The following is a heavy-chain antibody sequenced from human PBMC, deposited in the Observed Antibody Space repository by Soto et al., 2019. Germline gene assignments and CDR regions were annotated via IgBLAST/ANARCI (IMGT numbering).Heavy chain of an antibody. CDR2: IKPDGGEK. CDR3: ARGDFYDTSGPFSDAFDI. D-gene: IGHD3-22*01. Sequence: GGSLRLSCAASGCTFSNYWISLVRQAPGKGVEWGANIKPDGGEKWYVDSVRGRFTISRDNAKNSLFLQMNSLRAEDTAVYYCARGDFYDTSGPFSDAFDIWGQGTMVTVSS. J-gene: IGHJ3*02. CDR1: GCTFSNYW. V-gene: IGHV3-7*04.